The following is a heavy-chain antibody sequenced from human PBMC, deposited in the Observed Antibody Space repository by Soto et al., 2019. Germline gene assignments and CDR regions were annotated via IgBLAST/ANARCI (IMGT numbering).Heavy chain of an antibody. CDR1: GFTFSSYA. D-gene: IGHD3-3*01. Sequence: QVQLVESGGGVVQPGRSLRLSCAASGFTFSSYAMHWVRQAPGKGLECVAVISDDGSNKYYADSVKGRFTISRDNSKNTLYLEMNSLRDVDTAVYYCARVRGGLRFLEWLLDAFDIWGQGTMVTVSS. J-gene: IGHJ3*02. V-gene: IGHV3-30-3*01. CDR3: ARVRGGLRFLEWLLDAFDI. CDR2: ISDDGSNK.